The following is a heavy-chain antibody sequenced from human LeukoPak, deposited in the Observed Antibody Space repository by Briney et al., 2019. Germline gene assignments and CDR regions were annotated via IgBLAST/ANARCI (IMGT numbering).Heavy chain of an antibody. J-gene: IGHJ3*02. V-gene: IGHV3-48*01. CDR2: ISSSSSTI. D-gene: IGHD3-10*01. CDR3: ARESGFRGDAFDI. CDR1: GFTFSSYS. Sequence: GESLRLSCAASGFTFSSYSINWVRQAPGKGLEWVSYISSSSSTIYYADSVKGRFTISRDNAKNSLYLQMNSLRAEDTAIYYCARESGFRGDAFDIWGQGTMVTVSS.